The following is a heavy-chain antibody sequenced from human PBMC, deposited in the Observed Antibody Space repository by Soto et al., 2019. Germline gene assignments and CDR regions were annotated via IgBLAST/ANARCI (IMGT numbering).Heavy chain of an antibody. CDR2: IYYSGST. D-gene: IGHD1-26*01. CDR1: GGSISSYY. V-gene: IGHV4-59*01. CDR3: AGGPVGATPEPYYYGMDV. J-gene: IGHJ6*02. Sequence: SETLSLTCSVSGGSISSYYWSWIRQPPGKGLEWIGYIYYSGSTNYNPSLKSRVTISVDTSKNQFSLKLGSVTAADTAVYYCAGGPVGATPEPYYYGMDVWGQGTTVTVSS.